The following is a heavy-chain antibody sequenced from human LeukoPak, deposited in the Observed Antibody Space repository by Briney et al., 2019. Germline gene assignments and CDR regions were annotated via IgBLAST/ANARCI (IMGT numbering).Heavy chain of an antibody. V-gene: IGHV3-30*03. J-gene: IGHJ4*02. CDR3: ARGRNIVAISGYFDY. Sequence: GGSLRLSCAASGFTFSSYGMHWVRQAPGKGLEWVAVIPYDGSNKYYADSVKGRFTISRDNSKNTLDLQMNSLRTEDTAVYYCARGRNIVAISGYFDYWGQGTLVTVSS. CDR1: GFTFSSYG. CDR2: IPYDGSNK. D-gene: IGHD5-12*01.